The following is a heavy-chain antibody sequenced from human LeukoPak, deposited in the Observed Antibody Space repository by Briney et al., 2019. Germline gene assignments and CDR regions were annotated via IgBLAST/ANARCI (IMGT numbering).Heavy chain of an antibody. CDR1: GGSISSYY. J-gene: IGHJ6*03. V-gene: IGHV4-59*01. CDR2: IYYSGST. Sequence: SETLSLTCTVSGGSISSYYWSWIRQPPGKGLEWIGYIYYSGSTNYNPSLKSRVTISVDTSKNRFSLKLSSVTAADTAVYYCARTRGYDFWSGPRYYYYYYMDVWGKGTTVTVSS. D-gene: IGHD3-3*01. CDR3: ARTRGYDFWSGPRYYYYYYMDV.